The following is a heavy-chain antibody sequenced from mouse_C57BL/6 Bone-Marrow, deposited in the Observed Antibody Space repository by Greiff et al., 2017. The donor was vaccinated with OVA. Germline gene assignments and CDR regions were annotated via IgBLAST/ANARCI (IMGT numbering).Heavy chain of an antibody. Sequence: VQLQQSGPELVKPGASVKISCKASGYAFSSSWMNWVKQRPGKGLEWIGRIYPGDGDTNYNGKFKGKATLTADKSSSTAYMQLGSLTSEDSAVYFCARELYYYGRSCDYWGQGTTLTVSS. CDR1: GYAFSSSW. J-gene: IGHJ2*01. CDR2: IYPGDGDT. D-gene: IGHD1-1*01. V-gene: IGHV1-82*01. CDR3: ARELYYYGRSCDY.